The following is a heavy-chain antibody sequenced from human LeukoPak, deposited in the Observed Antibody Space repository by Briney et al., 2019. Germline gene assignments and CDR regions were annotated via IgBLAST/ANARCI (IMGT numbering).Heavy chain of an antibody. Sequence: PGGSLRLSCAASGFTFSSYGMHWVRQAPGKGLEWVSFIRYDGSNKYYADSVKGRFTISRDNSKNTLYLQMNSLRAEDTAVYYCEKDRGVVTATNEYYFDYWGQGTLVTVSS. CDR1: GFTFSSYG. V-gene: IGHV3-30*02. CDR3: EKDRGVVTATNEYYFDY. CDR2: IRYDGSNK. D-gene: IGHD2-21*02. J-gene: IGHJ4*02.